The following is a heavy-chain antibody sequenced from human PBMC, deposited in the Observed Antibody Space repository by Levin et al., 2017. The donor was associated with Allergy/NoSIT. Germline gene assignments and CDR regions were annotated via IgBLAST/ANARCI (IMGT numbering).Heavy chain of an antibody. D-gene: IGHD3-22*01. CDR3: ARDFYEAVYYYDSSGYYYGFSAFDI. J-gene: IGHJ3*02. CDR2: ISSSGSTI. Sequence: GESLKISCAASGFTFSDYYMSWIRQAPGKGLEWVSYISSSGSTIYYADSVKGRFTISRDNAKNSLYLQMNSLRAEDTAVYYCARDFYEAVYYYDSSGYYYGFSAFDIWGQGTMVTVSS. CDR1: GFTFSDYY. V-gene: IGHV3-11*01.